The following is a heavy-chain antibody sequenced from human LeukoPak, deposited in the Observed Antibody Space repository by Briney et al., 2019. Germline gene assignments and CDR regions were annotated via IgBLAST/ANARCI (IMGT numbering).Heavy chain of an antibody. J-gene: IGHJ4*02. CDR1: GFTFNNAW. V-gene: IGHV3-15*01. Sequence: GGSLRLSCAASGFTFNNAWMSWVRQAPGKGLEWVGRIKSKTDGGTTDYAAPVKGRFTISRDDSKNTLYLQMNSLKTEDTAVYYCTTERIVGATNLDYWGQGTLVTVSS. D-gene: IGHD1-26*01. CDR3: TTERIVGATNLDY. CDR2: IKSKTDGGTT.